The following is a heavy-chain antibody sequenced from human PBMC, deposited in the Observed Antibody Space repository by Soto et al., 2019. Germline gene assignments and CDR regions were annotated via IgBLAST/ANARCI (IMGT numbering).Heavy chain of an antibody. V-gene: IGHV3-23*01. CDR3: ARYVYGLSSSSWYRGGWFDP. J-gene: IGHJ5*01. Sequence: EVQLLESGGGLGQPGGSLRLSCAASGFSFTSYTMAWVRQAPGKGLEWVSAISGSGSSPYYADSVKGRFTVSRDSSKDMVYLQMDSLRAEDTAVYYCARYVYGLSSSSWYRGGWFDPWGQGTLVTVSS. CDR2: ISGSGSSP. CDR1: GFSFTSYT. D-gene: IGHD6-13*01.